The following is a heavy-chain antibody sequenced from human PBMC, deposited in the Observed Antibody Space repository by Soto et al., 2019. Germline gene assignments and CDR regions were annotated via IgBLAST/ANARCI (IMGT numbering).Heavy chain of an antibody. CDR3: ARESGSYYTNFDY. D-gene: IGHD1-26*01. CDR2: ISAFNGNT. Sequence: ASVKVSCKASGYTFTSYGISWVRQAPGQGLEWMGWISAFNGNTNYAQKFQGRVTITADESTSTAYMELRSLRSEDTAVYYCARESGSYYTNFDYWG. V-gene: IGHV1-18*01. CDR1: GYTFTSYG. J-gene: IGHJ4*01.